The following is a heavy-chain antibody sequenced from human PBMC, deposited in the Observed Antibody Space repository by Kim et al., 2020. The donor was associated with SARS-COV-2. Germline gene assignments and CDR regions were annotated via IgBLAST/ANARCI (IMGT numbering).Heavy chain of an antibody. Sequence: SETLSLTCAVSGGSISSSNWWSWVRQPPGKGLEWIGEIYHGGSTNYNPSLKSRVTISVDKSKNQFSLKLSSVTAADTAVYYCARVWQWLVGDYYYYGMDVWGQGTTVTVSS. D-gene: IGHD6-19*01. CDR1: GGSISSSNW. CDR2: IYHGGST. V-gene: IGHV4-4*02. J-gene: IGHJ6*02. CDR3: ARVWQWLVGDYYYYGMDV.